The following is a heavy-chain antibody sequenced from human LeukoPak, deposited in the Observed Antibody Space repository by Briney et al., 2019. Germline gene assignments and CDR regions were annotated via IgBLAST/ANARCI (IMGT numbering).Heavy chain of an antibody. Sequence: GGSLRLSCAASGFTFSSYAMSWVRQAPGKGLEWASAISGSGGSTYYADSVKGRFTISRDNSKNTLYLQMNSLRAEDTAVYYCARYGSGRGVDYWGQGTLVTVSS. J-gene: IGHJ4*02. CDR3: ARYGSGRGVDY. D-gene: IGHD3-10*01. CDR2: ISGSGGST. CDR1: GFTFSSYA. V-gene: IGHV3-23*01.